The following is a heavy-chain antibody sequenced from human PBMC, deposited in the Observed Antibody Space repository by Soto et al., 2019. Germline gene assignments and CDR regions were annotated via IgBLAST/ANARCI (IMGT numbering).Heavy chain of an antibody. CDR3: AKVERYSSSHPLI. D-gene: IGHD6-13*01. J-gene: IGHJ4*02. V-gene: IGHV3-23*01. CDR1: GFTIRTYG. Sequence: VQLLESGGGLVQPGVSLRLSCEASGFTIRTYGMRWVRQAPGKGLGWVSGIRGDGATTYYTDSVKGRFTISRDISKNTLDLQMKGLRAEDTDVYYCAKVERYSSSHPLIWGRGTLVSVSS. CDR2: IRGDGATT.